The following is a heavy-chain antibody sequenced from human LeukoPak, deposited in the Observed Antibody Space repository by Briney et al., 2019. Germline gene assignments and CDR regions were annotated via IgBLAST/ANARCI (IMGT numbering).Heavy chain of an antibody. D-gene: IGHD3-22*01. CDR3: ARDQGYYYDSSGQPYAFDI. V-gene: IGHV4-4*02. J-gene: IGHJ3*02. CDR2: IYHSGST. Sequence: PSETLSLTCAVSGGSISSSNWWSWVRQPPGKGLEWIGEIYHSGSTNYNPSLKSRVTISVDKSKNQFSLKLSSVTAADTAVYYCARDQGYYYDSSGQPYAFDIWGRGTMVTVSS. CDR1: GGSISSSNW.